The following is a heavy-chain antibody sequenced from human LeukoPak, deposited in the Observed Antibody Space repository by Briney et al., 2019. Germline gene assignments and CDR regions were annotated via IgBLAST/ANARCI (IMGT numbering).Heavy chain of an antibody. Sequence: PAGSLRLSCAASGFTFSSYGMHWVRQAPGKGLEWVAFIRYDGSNKYYADSVKGRFTISRDNSKNTLYPEMNSLRAEDTAVYYCATQPTPYSSPTYYYHYYMDVWGKGTIDTVSS. CDR2: IRYDGSNK. CDR1: GFTFSSYG. V-gene: IGHV3-30*02. D-gene: IGHD6-13*01. J-gene: IGHJ6*03. CDR3: ATQPTPYSSPTYYYHYYMDV.